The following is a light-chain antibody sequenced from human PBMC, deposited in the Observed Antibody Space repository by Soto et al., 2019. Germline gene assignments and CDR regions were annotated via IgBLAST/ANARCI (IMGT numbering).Light chain of an antibody. CDR2: GTS. CDR3: VLSYGGGVV. Sequence: QAVVTQEPSLTVSPGGTVTLTCASSTGAVTRGYGPNWLQQKSGQVPRALIYGTSVKHSWTPDRFSGSLLVGSAALTLSGAQPEDEADYYRVLSYGGGVVFGGGTKLTVL. V-gene: IGLV7-43*01. CDR1: TGAVTRGYG. J-gene: IGLJ3*02.